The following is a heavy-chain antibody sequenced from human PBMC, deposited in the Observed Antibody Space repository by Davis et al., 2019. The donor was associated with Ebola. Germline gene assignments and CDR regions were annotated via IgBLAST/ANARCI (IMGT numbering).Heavy chain of an antibody. V-gene: IGHV4-39*07. CDR3: ARGGYCSGGSCHTYHY. J-gene: IGHJ4*02. Sequence: SETLSLTCTVSGCSISSSSYYWGWTRQPPGKGPEWIGSIHHSGSTYYNPSLKGRVTISVDRSKNQFSLKLSSVTAADTAVYYCARGGYCSGGSCHTYHYWGQGTLVTVSS. CDR2: IHHSGST. D-gene: IGHD2-15*01. CDR1: GCSISSSSYY.